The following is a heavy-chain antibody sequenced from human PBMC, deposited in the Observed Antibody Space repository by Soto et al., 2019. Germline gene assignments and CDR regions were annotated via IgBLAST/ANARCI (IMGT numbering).Heavy chain of an antibody. CDR2: TYYRSKWYN. D-gene: IGHD6-19*01. Sequence: SQTLSLTCAISGDSVSSNSAAWNWIRQSPSRGLEWLGRTYYRSKWYNDYAVSVKSRITINPDTSKNQFSLQLNSVTPEDTAVYYCAGGGIAVAGRGSTFDYWGQGTLVTVPQ. CDR1: GDSVSSNSAA. V-gene: IGHV6-1*01. J-gene: IGHJ4*02. CDR3: AGGGIAVAGRGSTFDY.